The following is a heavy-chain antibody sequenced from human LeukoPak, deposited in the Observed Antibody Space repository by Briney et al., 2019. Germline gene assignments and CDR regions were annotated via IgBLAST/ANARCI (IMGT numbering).Heavy chain of an antibody. CDR3: AKYDILTGYYQLTHYYYMDV. V-gene: IGHV3-23*01. D-gene: IGHD3-9*01. CDR1: GFTFSSYA. Sequence: GGSLRLSCAASGFTFSSYAMSWVRQAPGKGLEWVSAISGSGGSTYYADSVKGRFTISRDNSKNTLYLQMNSLRAEDTAVYYCAKYDILTGYYQLTHYYYMDVWGKGTTVTVSS. J-gene: IGHJ6*03. CDR2: ISGSGGST.